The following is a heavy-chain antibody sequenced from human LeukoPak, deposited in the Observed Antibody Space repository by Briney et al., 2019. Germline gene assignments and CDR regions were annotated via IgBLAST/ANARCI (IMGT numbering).Heavy chain of an antibody. CDR3: ARAAPWFGEFDAFDN. Sequence: SETLSLTSAVYGGSLSGHYWSWIRQPPGKGLEWIGEINHSGSTNYNPSLKSRVTISVDTSKNQFSLKLSSVTAADTAVYYCARAAPWFGEFDAFDNWGQGTMVTVSS. CDR2: INHSGST. CDR1: GGSLSGHY. J-gene: IGHJ3*02. V-gene: IGHV4-34*01. D-gene: IGHD3-10*01.